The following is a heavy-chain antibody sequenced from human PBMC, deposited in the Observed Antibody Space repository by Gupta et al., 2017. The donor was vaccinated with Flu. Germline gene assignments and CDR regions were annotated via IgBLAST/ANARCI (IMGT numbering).Heavy chain of an antibody. Sequence: SGINFINAWMTWVRQAPGKGMEWVGRIKSKTEGGTTDYAAPVKGRVTISRDDSKETLYLAMNSLKTEDVAGDDCVTDISKGGQGTRVTVSS. CDR2: IKSKTEGGTT. CDR3: VTDISK. CDR1: GINFINAW. J-gene: IGHJ4*02. V-gene: IGHV3-15*01.